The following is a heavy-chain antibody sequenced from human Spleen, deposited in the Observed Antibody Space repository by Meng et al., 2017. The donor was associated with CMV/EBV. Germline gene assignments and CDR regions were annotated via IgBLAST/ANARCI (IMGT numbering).Heavy chain of an antibody. V-gene: IGHV4-39*07. D-gene: IGHD1-26*01. J-gene: IGHJ4*02. CDR2: IYYSGST. CDR3: ARGEWELLTKYYFDF. CDR1: GGSVGTSSYY. Sequence: GGSVGTSSYYWGWIRQPPGKGLEWIGTIYYSGSTHYKSSLKSRVTISVDTSKNQFSLNLRSLTAADTAVYYCARGEWELLTKYYFDFWGQGTLVTVSS.